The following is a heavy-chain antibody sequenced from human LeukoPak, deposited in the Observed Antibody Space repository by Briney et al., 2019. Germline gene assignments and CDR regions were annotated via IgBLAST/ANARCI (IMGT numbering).Heavy chain of an antibody. CDR3: ARRKPTRYSYGLLTGFDP. J-gene: IGHJ5*02. D-gene: IGHD5-18*01. CDR2: IYHSGST. CDR1: GGSISSGGYS. V-gene: IGHV4-30-2*01. Sequence: SETLSLTCAVSGGSISSGGYSWSWIRQPPGKGLEWIGYIYHSGSTYYNPSLKSRVTILVDRSKNQFSLKLSSVTAADTAVYYCARRKPTRYSYGLLTGFDPWGQGTLVTVSS.